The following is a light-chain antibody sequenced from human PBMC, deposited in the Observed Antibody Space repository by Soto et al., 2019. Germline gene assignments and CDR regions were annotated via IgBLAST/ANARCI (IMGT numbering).Light chain of an antibody. V-gene: IGKV3D-15*01. Sequence: EIVMTHSPSTLSVSPGERATLSCRASQSVSSNLALYQQKPGQAPRLLIYGASTRATGIPARFSGSGSGTEFTLTISSLQSDDSATYYCQQYNSFRAFGQGTKVDIK. J-gene: IGKJ1*01. CDR2: GAS. CDR3: QQYNSFRA. CDR1: QSVSSN.